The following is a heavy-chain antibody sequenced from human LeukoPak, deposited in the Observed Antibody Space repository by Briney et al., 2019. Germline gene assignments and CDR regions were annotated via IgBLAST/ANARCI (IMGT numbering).Heavy chain of an antibody. J-gene: IGHJ4*02. CDR2: ISNSGGKT. Sequence: PGGSLRLSCAASGFTFSDYDMGWVRQARGKGLEWVSTISNSGGKTYYAVSVKGRFTISRDNSKNPLYLQMNNLRVDDAAVYYCARHWVWGQGTLVTVS. CDR3: ARHWV. CDR1: GFTFSDYD. V-gene: IGHV3-23*01. D-gene: IGHD3-16*01.